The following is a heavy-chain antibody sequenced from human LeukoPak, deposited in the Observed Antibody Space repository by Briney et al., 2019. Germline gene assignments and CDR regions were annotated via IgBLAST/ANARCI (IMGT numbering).Heavy chain of an antibody. V-gene: IGHV3-7*01. J-gene: IGHJ4*02. CDR2: IDRDGRVK. Sequence: GGSLRLSCAASGFTFSNYWMTWVRQTPGKGLEFVANIDRDGRVKNYVGSVKGRLTISRDNAESSLYLQMNSLRADDTAIYYCARDPGSSSFDYWGQGSLVTVSS. CDR1: GFTFSNYW. CDR3: ARDPGSSSFDY. D-gene: IGHD6-13*01.